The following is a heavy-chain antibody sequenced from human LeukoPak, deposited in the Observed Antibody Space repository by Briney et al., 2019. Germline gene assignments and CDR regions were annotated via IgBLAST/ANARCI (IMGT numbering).Heavy chain of an antibody. Sequence: SETLSLSCTVSGGSISGFYWSWIRQSPGKGLEWIGDIYYSGTTNYNPSLKSRVTILVDTSKSEFSLRLSSVTAADTALYYCARSPAWTGYLSGPHFFNYWGQGTLVTVSS. CDR2: IYYSGTT. J-gene: IGHJ4*02. D-gene: IGHD3/OR15-3a*01. CDR1: GGSISGFY. V-gene: IGHV4-59*01. CDR3: ARSPAWTGYLSGPHFFNY.